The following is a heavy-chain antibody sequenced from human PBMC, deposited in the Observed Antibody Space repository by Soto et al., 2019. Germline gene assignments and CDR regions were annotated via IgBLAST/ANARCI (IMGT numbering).Heavy chain of an antibody. CDR1: GFTFNTYP. V-gene: IGHV3-23*01. CDR2: ISSTAGRTS. J-gene: IGHJ6*02. Sequence: QPGGSLRLSCATSGFTFNTYPMTWVRQAPGKGLEWVSSISSTAGRTSSYADSVKGRFAISRDFSDNTVYLQMNNLRVDDTAVYFCAKGVLSFHYGMEVWGQGTTVTVS. CDR3: AKGVLSFHYGMEV. D-gene: IGHD3-10*01.